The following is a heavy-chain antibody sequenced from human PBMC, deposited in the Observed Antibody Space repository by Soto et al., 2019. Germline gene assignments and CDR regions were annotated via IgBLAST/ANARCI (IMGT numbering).Heavy chain of an antibody. CDR2: ISSSSSTI. D-gene: IGHD2-2*01. V-gene: IGHV3-48*02. CDR3: ARGDQLLSLGY. Sequence: EVQLVESGGGLVQPGGSLRLSCAASGFTFSSYSMNWVRQAPGKGLEWVSYISSSSSTIYYADSVKGRFTISRDNAKNSLYLQMNSPRDEDTAVYYCARGDQLLSLGYWGQGTLVTVSS. CDR1: GFTFSSYS. J-gene: IGHJ4*02.